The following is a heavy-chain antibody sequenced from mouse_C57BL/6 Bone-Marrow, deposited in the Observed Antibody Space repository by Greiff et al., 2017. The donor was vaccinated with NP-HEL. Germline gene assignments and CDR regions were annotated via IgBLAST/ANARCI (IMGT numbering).Heavy chain of an antibody. CDR1: GYTFTSYW. CDR2: IYPVSGET. Sequence: VQLQQPGAELVKPGASVKMSCKASGYTFTSYWITWVKQRPGQGLEWIGRIYPVSGETNYNQKFMGKATFSVDRSSSTVYMVLNSLTSEDPAVYYCGRDAMDYWGQGTSVTVSS. V-gene: IGHV1-11*01. J-gene: IGHJ4*01. CDR3: GRDAMDY.